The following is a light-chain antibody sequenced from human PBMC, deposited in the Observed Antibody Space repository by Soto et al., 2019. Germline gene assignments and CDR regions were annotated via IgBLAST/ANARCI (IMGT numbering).Light chain of an antibody. CDR2: GAS. Sequence: EVVLTQSPATLSVSPGERATLSCRASQSVSSNLAWYQQKPGQAPRLLIYGASTRATGIPARFSGSGSGTEFTLTISSLQSEDFAIYYCQQFVNWQWTVGQGTKVDI. V-gene: IGKV3-15*01. CDR3: QQFVNWQWT. J-gene: IGKJ1*01. CDR1: QSVSSN.